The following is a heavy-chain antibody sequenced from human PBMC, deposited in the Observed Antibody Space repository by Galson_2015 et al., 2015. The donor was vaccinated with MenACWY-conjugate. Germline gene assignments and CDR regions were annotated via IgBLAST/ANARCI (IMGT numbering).Heavy chain of an antibody. Sequence: SLRLSCAASGFTFSSYAMTWVRRAPGKGLEWVSTISDRGRRTYYEDSVKGRFFISIDNSRKTVSLQMNSLSAEDTAAYYCAKDLVKNYEMLTGYYNDWGQGILVIVSS. J-gene: IGHJ4*02. CDR3: AKDLVKNYEMLTGYYND. V-gene: IGHV3-23*01. CDR1: GFTFSSYA. D-gene: IGHD3-9*01. CDR2: ISDRGRRT.